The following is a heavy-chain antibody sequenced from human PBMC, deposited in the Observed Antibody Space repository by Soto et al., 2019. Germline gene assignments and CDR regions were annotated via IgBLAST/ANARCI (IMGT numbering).Heavy chain of an antibody. CDR1: GFTFSSYA. Sequence: PGGSLRLSCAASGFTFSSYAMSWVRQAPGKGLEWVSAISGSGGSTYYADSVKGRFTISRDNSKKTLYLQLNSLKDEEAAVYYCVRAGGIDRSAVDVWGQGTTVTVS. CDR3: VRAGGIDRSAVDV. CDR2: ISGSGGST. V-gene: IGHV3-23*01. D-gene: IGHD6-25*01. J-gene: IGHJ6*02.